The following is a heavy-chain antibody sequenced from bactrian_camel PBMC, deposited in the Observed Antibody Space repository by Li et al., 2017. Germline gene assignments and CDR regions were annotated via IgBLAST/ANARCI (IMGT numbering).Heavy chain of an antibody. J-gene: IGHJ4*01. CDR3: AAGRGYYSDYDCVPSILGPDDGY. CDR1: GYTSSTKC. V-gene: IGHV3S1*01. CDR2: IYTGSGST. Sequence: VQLVESGGGSVQAGGSLRLSCLASGYTSSTKCWAWFRQTPGKGRERVANIYTGSGSTYYADSVKGRFTISRDAAENAVLLQMHSVKPEDTAMYICAAGRGYYSDYDCVPSILGPDDGYSGQGTQVTVS. D-gene: IGHD4*01.